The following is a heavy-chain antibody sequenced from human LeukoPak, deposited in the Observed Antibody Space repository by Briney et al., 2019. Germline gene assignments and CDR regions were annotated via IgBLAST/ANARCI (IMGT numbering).Heavy chain of an antibody. CDR1: GYSFSSYW. V-gene: IGHV5-51*01. D-gene: IGHD5-12*01. Sequence: GESLKISCQGSGYSFSSYWIAWVRQMPGKGLAWMGIIYPGDSDTRYSPSFQGQVSISADKSISTAYLQWSSLKASDSAMYYCARLGGYDNYYYYGMDVWGKGTTVTVSS. J-gene: IGHJ6*04. CDR2: IYPGDSDT. CDR3: ARLGGYDNYYYYGMDV.